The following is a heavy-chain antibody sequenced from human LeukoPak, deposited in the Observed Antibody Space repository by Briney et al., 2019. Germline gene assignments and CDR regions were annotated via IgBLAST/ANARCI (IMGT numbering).Heavy chain of an antibody. Sequence: ASVKVSCKASGGTFSSYAISWVRQAPGQGLEWMGGIIPIFGTANYAQKFQGRVTITADKSTSTAYMELSSLRSEDTAAYYCARDGGLGTRQNDAFDIWGQGTMVTVSS. V-gene: IGHV1-69*06. J-gene: IGHJ3*02. CDR1: GGTFSSYA. D-gene: IGHD4-23*01. CDR3: ARDGGLGTRQNDAFDI. CDR2: IIPIFGTA.